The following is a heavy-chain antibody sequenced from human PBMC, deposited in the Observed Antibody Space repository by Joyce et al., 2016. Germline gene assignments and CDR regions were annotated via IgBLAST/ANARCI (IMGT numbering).Heavy chain of an antibody. CDR1: GASFSGYY. CDR3: ARLSGSSYYYYGMDV. J-gene: IGHJ6*02. V-gene: IGHV4-59*08. D-gene: IGHD1-26*01. Sequence: QVQLQESGTGVVKPSETLSLTCSVSGASFSGYYWSWIRQPPGKGLEWVGYVHYSGSTNYNPALKSRVTISLETPKNQFSLRVTSVTAADTAVYYCARLSGSSYYYYGMDVWGRGTAVTVFS. CDR2: VHYSGST.